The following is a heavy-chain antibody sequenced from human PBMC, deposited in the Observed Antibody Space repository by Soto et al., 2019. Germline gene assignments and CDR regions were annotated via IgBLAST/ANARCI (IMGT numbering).Heavy chain of an antibody. Sequence: SETLSLTCTVSGGSISSYYWSWIRQPPGKGLEWIGYIYYGGSTNYNPSLKSRVTISVDTSKNQFSLKLSSVTAADTAVYYCARGYSGYDSSWFDPWGQGTLVTVSS. J-gene: IGHJ5*02. CDR1: GGSISSYY. D-gene: IGHD5-12*01. V-gene: IGHV4-59*01. CDR3: ARGYSGYDSSWFDP. CDR2: IYYGGST.